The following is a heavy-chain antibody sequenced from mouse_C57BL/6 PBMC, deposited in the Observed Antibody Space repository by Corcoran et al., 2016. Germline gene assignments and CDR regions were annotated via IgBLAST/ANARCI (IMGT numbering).Heavy chain of an antibody. CDR3: ARKDYYGSSYLYFDY. J-gene: IGHJ2*01. V-gene: IGHV9-3*01. CDR1: GYTFTTYG. D-gene: IGHD1-1*01. Sequence: QIKLVQSGPELKKPGETVKISCKASGYTFTTYGMSWVKQDPGKGVKWMGWINTYSGVPTYADDFKGRFAFSLETSASTAYLQIKNLKKEDTATYFCARKDYYGSSYLYFDYWGQGTTLTFSS. CDR2: INTYSGVP.